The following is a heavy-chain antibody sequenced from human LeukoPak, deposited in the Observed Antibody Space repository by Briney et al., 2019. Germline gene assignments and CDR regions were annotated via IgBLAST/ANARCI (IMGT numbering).Heavy chain of an antibody. CDR2: INPSGGST. CDR1: GYTFTSYY. D-gene: IGHD2-15*01. CDR3: ARDGSGRGPFGWFDP. V-gene: IGHV1-46*01. Sequence: GASVKVSCKASGYTFTSYYMHWVRQAPGQGLEWMGIINPSGGSTSYAQKFQGRVTMTRDTSTSTVYMELSSLRSEDTAVYYCARDGSGRGPFGWFDPWGQGTLVTVSS. J-gene: IGHJ5*02.